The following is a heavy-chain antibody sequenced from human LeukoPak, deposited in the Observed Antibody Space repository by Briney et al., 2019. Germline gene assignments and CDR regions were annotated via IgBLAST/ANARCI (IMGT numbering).Heavy chain of an antibody. CDR1: GGXISSYY. V-gene: IGHV4-4*07. Sequence: PSETLSLTCTVSGGXISSYYCNWIRQPAGKGLEWIGRIYTSGSTSYNSSLKSRVTMSVDTSKNQFSLKLSSVTAADTAVYYCARDVGGYNYGYSLDYWGQGTLVSVSS. D-gene: IGHD5-18*01. J-gene: IGHJ4*02. CDR3: ARDVGGYNYGYSLDY. CDR2: IYTSGST.